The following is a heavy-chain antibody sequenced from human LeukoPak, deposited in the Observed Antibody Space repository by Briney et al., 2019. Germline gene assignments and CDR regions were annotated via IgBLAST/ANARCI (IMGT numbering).Heavy chain of an antibody. CDR2: FDPEDSGP. D-gene: IGHD3-10*01. CDR3: ATGRGDYYYFMDV. V-gene: IGHV1-24*01. Sequence: ASVKLSCKISGHTLTDFPLHWVRQTPGKGLEWMGGFDPEDSGPIYAQNFQGRLTMTEDTSTDTFYMELSSLRSEDTALYFCATGRGDYYYFMDVWGKGTTVIVSS. CDR1: GHTLTDFP. J-gene: IGHJ6*03.